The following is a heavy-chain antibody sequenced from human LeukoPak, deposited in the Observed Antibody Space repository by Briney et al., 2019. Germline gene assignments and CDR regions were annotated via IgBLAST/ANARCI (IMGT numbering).Heavy chain of an antibody. CDR2: IYSGGST. D-gene: IGHD6-19*01. V-gene: IGHV3-53*01. CDR1: GFTVSSNY. CDR3: AREGGRGSGWHHTSHGHAFDI. Sequence: GGSLRLSCAASGFTVSSNYMSWVRQAPGKGLEWVSVIYSGGSTYYADSVKGRFTISRDNSKNTLYLQMNSLRAEDTAVYYCAREGGRGSGWHHTSHGHAFDIWGQGTMVTVSS. J-gene: IGHJ3*02.